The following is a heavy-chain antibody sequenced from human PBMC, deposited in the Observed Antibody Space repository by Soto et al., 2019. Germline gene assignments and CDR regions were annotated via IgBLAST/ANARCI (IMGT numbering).Heavy chain of an antibody. Sequence: GGSLRLSCAASGFTFSSYWMSWVRQAPGKGLEWVANIKQDGSEKYYVDSVKGRCTISRDNAKNSLYLQMNSLRAEDTAVYYCARVNIYDILTGYYWYFDYWGQGTLVTVSS. J-gene: IGHJ4*02. CDR2: IKQDGSEK. CDR3: ARVNIYDILTGYYWYFDY. D-gene: IGHD3-9*01. CDR1: GFTFSSYW. V-gene: IGHV3-7*01.